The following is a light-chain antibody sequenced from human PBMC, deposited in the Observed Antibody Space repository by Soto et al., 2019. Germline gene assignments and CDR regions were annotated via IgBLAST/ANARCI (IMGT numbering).Light chain of an antibody. Sequence: DIQMTQSPSSLSASVGDRVTVTCRASQVIGNRYIGWYQQKVGRPPKRLIYSTSILQSGVPSRFSCRVSGTEFSLTIRSLQAEDSGTFYCLQYWDYAWTFGQGTKVDIK. CDR2: STS. J-gene: IGKJ1*01. V-gene: IGKV1-17*01. CDR1: QVIGNR. CDR3: LQYWDYAWT.